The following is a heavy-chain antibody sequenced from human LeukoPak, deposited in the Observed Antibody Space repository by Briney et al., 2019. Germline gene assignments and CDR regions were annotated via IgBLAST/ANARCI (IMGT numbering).Heavy chain of an antibody. Sequence: TSVKVSCKASGYTFTGYYIHWVRQAPGQGLEWMGWINPDSGVTNYAQKFQGRVTMTRDTSISTAYMELRRLRSDDTAVYYCARIQRQQLVRVWSDPWGQGTLVTVSS. J-gene: IGHJ5*02. D-gene: IGHD6-13*01. CDR1: GYTFTGYY. CDR3: ARIQRQQLVRVWSDP. V-gene: IGHV1-2*02. CDR2: INPDSGVT.